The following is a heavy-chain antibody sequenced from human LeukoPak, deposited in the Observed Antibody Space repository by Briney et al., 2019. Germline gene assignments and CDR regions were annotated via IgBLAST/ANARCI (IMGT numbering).Heavy chain of an antibody. CDR3: AGVMGRYCSSTSCYVDY. Sequence: GGSLRLSCAASGFTFSSYGMSWVRQAPGKGLEWVAVISYDGSNKYYADSVKGRFTISRDNSKNTLYLQMNSLRAEDTAVYYCAGVMGRYCSSTSCYVDYWGQGTLVTVSS. CDR1: GFTFSSYG. CDR2: ISYDGSNK. J-gene: IGHJ4*02. V-gene: IGHV3-30*03. D-gene: IGHD2-2*01.